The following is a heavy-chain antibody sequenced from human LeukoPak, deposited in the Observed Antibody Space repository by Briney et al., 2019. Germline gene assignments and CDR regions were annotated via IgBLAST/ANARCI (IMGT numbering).Heavy chain of an antibody. J-gene: IGHJ3*02. D-gene: IGHD2-2*01. CDR1: GGSISSGGYY. V-gene: IGHV4-31*03. CDR2: IYYSGST. CDR3: AREPDVPPDQKRPDAFDI. Sequence: SETLSLTCTVSGGSISSGGYYWSWIRQHPGKGLEWIGYIYYSGSTYYNPSLKSRVTISVDTSKNQFSLKLSPVTAADTAVYYCAREPDVPPDQKRPDAFDIWGQGTMVTVSS.